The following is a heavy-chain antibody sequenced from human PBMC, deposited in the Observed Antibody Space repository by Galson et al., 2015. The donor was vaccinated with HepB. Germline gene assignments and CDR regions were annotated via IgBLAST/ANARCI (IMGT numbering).Heavy chain of an antibody. CDR1: GYTFTSYY. J-gene: IGHJ6*02. CDR2: INPSGGST. V-gene: IGHV1-46*03. D-gene: IGHD3-10*01. Sequence: SVKVSCKASGYTFTSYYMHWVRQAPGQGLEWMGIINPSGGSTSYAQKFQGRVTMTRDTATSTIYMELSSLRSEDTDVYYCARDHRDKYGSGATTYYYGMDVWGQGTTVTVSS. CDR3: ARDHRDKYGSGATTYYYGMDV.